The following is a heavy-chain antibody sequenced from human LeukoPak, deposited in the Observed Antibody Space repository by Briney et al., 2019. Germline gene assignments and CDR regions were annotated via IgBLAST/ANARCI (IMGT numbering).Heavy chain of an antibody. CDR3: ARFDYSGSGSYINWFAP. V-gene: IGHV4-31*03. D-gene: IGHD3-10*01. CDR1: GGSISNGGYY. Sequence: SETRSLTCPVSGGSISNGGYYWSWSRQHPGKGLEWIGYINAGLSTYHNPSLKSRLTISGDTSKNQFSLKLSSVTAADTAVYSCARFDYSGSGSYINWFAPWGRGTLVTVSS. J-gene: IGHJ5*02. CDR2: INAGLST.